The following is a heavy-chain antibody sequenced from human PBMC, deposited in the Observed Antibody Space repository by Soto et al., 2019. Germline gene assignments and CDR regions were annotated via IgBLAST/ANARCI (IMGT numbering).Heavy chain of an antibody. D-gene: IGHD3-3*01. Sequence: QVQLQESGPGLVKPSETLSLPCTVSGDSVTSGSIYWSWIRQPPGKGLEWIGYIHYTGSTTYNPSLRSRVAISVDTSKNHFSLTLSSVTAADTAVYYCARDRGNFGVVLADFYQYGMDVWGQGTAVTVSS. CDR3: ARDRGNFGVVLADFYQYGMDV. CDR2: IHYTGST. V-gene: IGHV4-61*03. CDR1: GDSVTSGSIY. J-gene: IGHJ6*02.